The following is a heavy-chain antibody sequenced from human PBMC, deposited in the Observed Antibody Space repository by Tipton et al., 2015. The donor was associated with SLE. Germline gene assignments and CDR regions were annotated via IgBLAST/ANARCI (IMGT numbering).Heavy chain of an antibody. CDR3: AKENGGAFDY. J-gene: IGHJ4*02. CDR1: GFIFTNAW. CDR2: ITGRGHRT. V-gene: IGHV3-23*01. D-gene: IGHD2-21*01. Sequence: SLRLSCEASGFIFTNAWMNWVRQAPGKGLEWVSAITGRGHRTYHADSVKGRFTISRENSKNTLFLQMNILRPEDTAVYYCAKENGGAFDYWGQGTLVTVSS.